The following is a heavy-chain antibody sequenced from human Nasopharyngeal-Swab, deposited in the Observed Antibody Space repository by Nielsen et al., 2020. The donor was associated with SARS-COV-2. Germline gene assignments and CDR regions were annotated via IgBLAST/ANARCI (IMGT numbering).Heavy chain of an antibody. CDR3: AKGGMPGFELWFGETGGAFDI. CDR1: GFTFSSYA. V-gene: IGHV3-23*01. J-gene: IGHJ3*02. D-gene: IGHD3-10*01. Sequence: GGSLRLSCAASGFTFSSYAMSWVRQAPGKGLEWVSAIRGSGGSTYYADSVKGRFTISRDNSKNTLYLQLNSLRAEDTAVYYCAKGGMPGFELWFGETGGAFDIWGQGTMVTVSS. CDR2: IRGSGGST.